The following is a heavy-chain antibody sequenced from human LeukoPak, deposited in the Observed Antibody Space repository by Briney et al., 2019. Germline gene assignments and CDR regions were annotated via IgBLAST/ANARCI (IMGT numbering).Heavy chain of an antibody. CDR2: ISGSGGST. V-gene: IGHV3-23*01. CDR1: GFTFSSYA. CDR3: ARDDVVVVPAAIRGGYYYYYYMDV. Sequence: PGGSLRLSCAASGFTFSSYAMSWVRQAPGKGLEWVSAISGSGGSTYYADSVKGRFTISRDNSKNTLYLQMNSLRAEDTAVYYCARDDVVVVPAAIRGGYYYYYYMDVWGKGTTVTVSS. J-gene: IGHJ6*03. D-gene: IGHD2-2*02.